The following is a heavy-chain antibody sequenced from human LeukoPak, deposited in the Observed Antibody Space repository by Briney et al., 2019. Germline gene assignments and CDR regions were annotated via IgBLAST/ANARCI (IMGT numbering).Heavy chain of an antibody. CDR1: GYTFTSYD. J-gene: IGHJ4*02. V-gene: IGHV1-8*03. D-gene: IGHD5-24*01. CDR3: ARGSSMATIGSPGASFDY. CDR2: MNPNSGNT. Sequence: ASVKVSCKASGYTFTSYDINWVRQATGQGLEWMGWMNPNSGNTGYAQKFQGRVTITRNTSISTAYMELSSLRSEDTAVYYCARGSSMATIGSPGASFDYWGQGTLVTVSS.